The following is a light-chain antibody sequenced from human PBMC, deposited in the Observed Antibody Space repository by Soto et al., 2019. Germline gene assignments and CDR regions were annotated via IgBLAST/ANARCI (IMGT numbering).Light chain of an antibody. J-gene: IGKJ4*01. CDR3: QQYKDWPPLT. Sequence: EIVMTQSPVTLSVSPGERVTLSCRASQSVNINLAWYQQRPGQAPRVLIYGASNRASGIPVRFSGSGSGTDITLTISSLEPDDFALYYCQQYKDWPPLTFGGGTRVAI. V-gene: IGKV3D-15*01. CDR2: GAS. CDR1: QSVNIN.